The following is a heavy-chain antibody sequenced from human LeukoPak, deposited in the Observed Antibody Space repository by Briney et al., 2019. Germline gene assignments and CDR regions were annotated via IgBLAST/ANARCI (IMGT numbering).Heavy chain of an antibody. D-gene: IGHD2-2*02. J-gene: IGHJ5*02. CDR2: ISGSSSTI. Sequence: GGSLRLSCAASGFTFSSYSMNWVRQAPGKGLEWGSYISGSSSTIYYADSVKGRFTISRDNGKNTLYLQMNSLRAEDTAVYYCARFTRHPYCSSTSCSTNWFDPWGQGTMVTVSS. V-gene: IGHV3-48*01. CDR3: ARFTRHPYCSSTSCSTNWFDP. CDR1: GFTFSSYS.